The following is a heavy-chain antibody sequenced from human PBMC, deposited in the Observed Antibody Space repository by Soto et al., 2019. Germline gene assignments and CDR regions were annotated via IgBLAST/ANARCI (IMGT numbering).Heavy chain of an antibody. V-gene: IGHV3-11*04. CDR2: ISSSSSTI. CDR1: GFTFSDYY. Sequence: PGGSLRLSCAASGFTFSDYYMSWIRQAPGKGLEWVSYISSSSSTIFYTDSVKGRFTVSRDNAKNSLYLQMNSLRAEDTAVYYCASPTYYYDSSGPPAYWGRGTLVTVSS. J-gene: IGHJ4*02. D-gene: IGHD3-22*01. CDR3: ASPTYYYDSSGPPAY.